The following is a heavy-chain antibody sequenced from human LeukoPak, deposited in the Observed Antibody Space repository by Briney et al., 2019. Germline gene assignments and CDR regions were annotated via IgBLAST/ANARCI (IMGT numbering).Heavy chain of an antibody. CDR3: ARAPRYYYDSSGYYWDY. CDR2: INPNSGGT. V-gene: IGHV1-2*02. Sequence: ASVKVSCKASGYTFTGYYMHWVRQAPGQGLEWMGWINPNSGGTNYAQKFQGRVTMTRDTTISTAYMELSRLRSDDTAVYYCARAPRYYYDSSGYYWDYWGQGTLVTVSS. CDR1: GYTFTGYY. D-gene: IGHD3-22*01. J-gene: IGHJ4*02.